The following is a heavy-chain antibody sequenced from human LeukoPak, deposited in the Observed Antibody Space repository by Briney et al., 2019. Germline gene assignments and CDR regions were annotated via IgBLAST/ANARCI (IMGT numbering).Heavy chain of an antibody. CDR3: ARVVPSMAAAGGWFDP. Sequence: PSETLSLTCAVYGGSFSGYYWSWIRQPPGKGLEWIGEINHSGSTNYNPSLKSRVTISVDTSKNQFSLKLSSVTAADTAVYYCARVVPSMAAAGGWFDPWGQGTLVTVSS. CDR2: INHSGST. D-gene: IGHD6-13*01. CDR1: GGSFSGYY. V-gene: IGHV4-34*01. J-gene: IGHJ5*02.